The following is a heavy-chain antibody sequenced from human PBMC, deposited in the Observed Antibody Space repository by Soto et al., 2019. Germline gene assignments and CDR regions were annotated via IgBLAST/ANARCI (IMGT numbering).Heavy chain of an antibody. CDR3: ARGFYDFWSGYRGCYYYYGMDF. D-gene: IGHD3-3*01. Sequence: ASVKVSCKASGYTFTSYGISWVRKAPGQGLEWMGWISAYNGNTNYAQKLQGRVTMTTDTSTSTAYMELRSLRSDDTAVYYCARGFYDFWSGYRGCYYYYGMDFWGQGTTVTVSS. J-gene: IGHJ6*02. V-gene: IGHV1-18*01. CDR2: ISAYNGNT. CDR1: GYTFTSYG.